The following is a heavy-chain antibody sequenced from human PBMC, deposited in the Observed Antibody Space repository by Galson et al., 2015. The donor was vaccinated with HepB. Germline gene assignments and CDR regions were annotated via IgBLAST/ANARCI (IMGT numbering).Heavy chain of an antibody. CDR2: ISYDGSNK. D-gene: IGHD3-22*01. CDR3: AKDRYDSSGYYGWGTDY. CDR1: GFTFSSYG. Sequence: SLRLSCAASGFTFSSYGMHWVRRAPGKGLEWVAVISYDGSNKYYADSVKGRFTISRDNSKNTLYLQMNSLRAEDTAVYYCAKDRYDSSGYYGWGTDYWGQGTLVTVSS. V-gene: IGHV3-30*18. J-gene: IGHJ4*02.